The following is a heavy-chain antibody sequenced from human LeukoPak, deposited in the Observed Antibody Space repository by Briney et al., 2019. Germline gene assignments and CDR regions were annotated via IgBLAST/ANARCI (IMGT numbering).Heavy chain of an antibody. CDR2: IGSSSGYI. D-gene: IGHD1-1*01. CDR3: ASWNDGDFNFDY. V-gene: IGHV3-21*01. Sequence: GGSLRLSCAASGFTFSSYSMNWLRQAPGKGLEWVSSIGSSSGYIYYADSVKGRFTISRDNAKNSLYLQMNSLRAEDTAVYYCASWNDGDFNFDYWGQGTLVTVSS. J-gene: IGHJ4*02. CDR1: GFTFSSYS.